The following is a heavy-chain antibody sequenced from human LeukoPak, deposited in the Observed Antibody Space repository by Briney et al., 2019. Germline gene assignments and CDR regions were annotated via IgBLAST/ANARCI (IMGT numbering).Heavy chain of an antibody. CDR3: TRVGYIAEGIDY. D-gene: IGHD5-24*01. J-gene: IGHJ4*02. V-gene: IGHV3-7*04. Sequence: GGSLRLSCVASGFPFSSYWMTWVRQAPGKGLEWVANIKQDGSKKSYVDSVKGRFTISRDNAKNSLYLQMNSLRAEDTAIYYCTRVGYIAEGIDYWGQGTLVTVSS. CDR1: GFPFSSYW. CDR2: IKQDGSKK.